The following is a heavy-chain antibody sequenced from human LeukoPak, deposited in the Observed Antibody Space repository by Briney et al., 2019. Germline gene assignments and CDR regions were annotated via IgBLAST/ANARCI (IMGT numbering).Heavy chain of an antibody. Sequence: GGSLRLSCAAYGFTFSSFAMTWVRQTPEKGLEWVSIISGGGGTTYYADSVKGRITISRDNTKRTLYLQMNSLRAEDSAVYYCEKKVFSCGDLHEAFNVWGQGTMVTVSS. V-gene: IGHV3-23*01. J-gene: IGHJ3*01. CDR3: EKKVFSCGDLHEAFNV. CDR2: ISGGGGTT. D-gene: IGHD4-17*01. CDR1: GFTFSSFA.